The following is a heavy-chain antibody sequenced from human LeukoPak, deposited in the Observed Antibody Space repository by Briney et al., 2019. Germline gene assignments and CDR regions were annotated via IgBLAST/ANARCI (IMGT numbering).Heavy chain of an antibody. J-gene: IGHJ6*02. CDR1: GGSISSSSYY. V-gene: IGHV4-39*01. D-gene: IGHD6-19*01. CDR3: ARRATIAVAGTSDSYYYGMDV. CDR2: IYYSGST. Sequence: SETLSLTCTVSGGSISSSSYYWGWIRQPPGKGLEWIGSIYYSGSTYYNPSLKSRVTISVDTSKNQFSLKLSSVTAADTAVYYCARRATIAVAGTSDSYYYGMDVWGQGTTVTVS.